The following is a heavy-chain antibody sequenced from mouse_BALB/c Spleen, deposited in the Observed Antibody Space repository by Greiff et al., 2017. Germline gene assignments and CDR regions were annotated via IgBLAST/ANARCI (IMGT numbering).Heavy chain of an antibody. CDR3: TRSGRYDGYAMDY. Sequence: LQQPGSELVRPGASVKLSCKASGYTFTSYWMHWVKQRPGQGLEWIGNIYPGSGSTNYDEKFKSKATLTVDTSSSTAYMQLSSLTSEDSAVYYCTRSGRYDGYAMDYWGQGTSVTVSS. CDR1: GYTFTSYW. CDR2: IYPGSGST. V-gene: IGHV1S22*01. J-gene: IGHJ4*01. D-gene: IGHD2-14*01.